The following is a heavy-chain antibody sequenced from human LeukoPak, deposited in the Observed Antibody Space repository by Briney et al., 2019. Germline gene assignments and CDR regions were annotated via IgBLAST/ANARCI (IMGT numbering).Heavy chain of an antibody. D-gene: IGHD3-22*01. V-gene: IGHV3-30*04. CDR3: ARDPYGFSGYFDS. CDR1: GFTFNTYP. Sequence: GGSLRLSCEASGFTFNTYPLHWVRQAPGKGLEWVAVIPYDDNDPYYADSVKGRFTISRDNSKNTLYLQMNRVRPEDTAVYYCARDPYGFSGYFDSWGQGTLVSVSS. CDR2: IPYDDNDP. J-gene: IGHJ4*02.